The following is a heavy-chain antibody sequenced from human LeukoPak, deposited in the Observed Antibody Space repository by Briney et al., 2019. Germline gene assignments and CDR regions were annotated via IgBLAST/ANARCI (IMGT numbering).Heavy chain of an antibody. CDR1: GYTFTGYY. CDR2: INPNSGGT. V-gene: IGHV1-2*02. J-gene: IGHJ4*02. Sequence: GASVKVSCKASGYTFTGYYLHWVRQAPGQGLEWMGWINPNSGGTNYAQKFQGRVTMTGDTSISTAYVELSGLTSDDTAVYYCARRAATDYWGQGTLVTVSS. CDR3: ARRAATDY. D-gene: IGHD2-15*01.